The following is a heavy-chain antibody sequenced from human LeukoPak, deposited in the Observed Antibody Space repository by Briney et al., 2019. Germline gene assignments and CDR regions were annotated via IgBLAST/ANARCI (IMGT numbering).Heavy chain of an antibody. CDR1: RFTFSNYW. Sequence: GGSLRLSCAASRFTFSNYWMTWVRQAPGEGLEWVANINQDGSVIYYVDSLKGRFTISRDNAKKSVHLQMNSLRAEDTAIYYCARIGYSSSSLDYWGQGTLVTVAS. CDR3: ARIGYSSSSLDY. J-gene: IGHJ4*02. D-gene: IGHD2-2*01. CDR2: INQDGSVI. V-gene: IGHV3-7*01.